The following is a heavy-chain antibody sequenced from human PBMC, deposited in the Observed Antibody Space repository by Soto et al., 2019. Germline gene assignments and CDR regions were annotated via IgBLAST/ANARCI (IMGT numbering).Heavy chain of an antibody. V-gene: IGHV3-30-3*01. J-gene: IGHJ4*02. Sequence: GGSLRLSCAASGFTFSSYAMHWVRQAPGKGLEWVAVISYDGSNKYYADSVKGRFTISRDNSKNTLYLQMNSLRAEDTAVYYCARDSSRAFDYWGQGTLVTVSS. CDR3: ARDSSRAFDY. CDR2: ISYDGSNK. CDR1: GFTFSSYA.